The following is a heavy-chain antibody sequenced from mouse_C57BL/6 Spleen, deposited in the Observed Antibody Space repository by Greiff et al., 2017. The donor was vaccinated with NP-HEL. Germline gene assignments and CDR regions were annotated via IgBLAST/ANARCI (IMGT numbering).Heavy chain of an antibody. Sequence: EVMLVESGPELVKPGASVKMSCKASGYTFTDYNMHWVKQSHGKSLEWIGYINPNNGGTSYNQKFKGKATLTVNKSSSTAYMELRSLTSEDSAVYYCARGYYGSSDYWGQGTTLTVSS. CDR3: ARGYYGSSDY. CDR2: INPNNGGT. D-gene: IGHD1-1*01. V-gene: IGHV1-22*01. CDR1: GYTFTDYN. J-gene: IGHJ2*01.